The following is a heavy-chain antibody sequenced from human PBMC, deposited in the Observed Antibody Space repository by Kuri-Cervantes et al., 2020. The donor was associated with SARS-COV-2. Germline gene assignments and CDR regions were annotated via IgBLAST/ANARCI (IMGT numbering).Heavy chain of an antibody. CDR2: IYNIDNT. J-gene: IGHJ6*03. Sequence: SETLSLTCNVSGGSITNYYWTWIRRPAGKGLEWIGRIYNIDNTRYNPSLRGRATMSMDTSKCQFSLTLTSVTAADTAVYYCARGTKVATSEYYHYMDVWGKGTTVTVSS. CDR3: ARGTKVATSEYYHYMDV. D-gene: IGHD5-12*01. V-gene: IGHV4-4*07. CDR1: GGSITNYY.